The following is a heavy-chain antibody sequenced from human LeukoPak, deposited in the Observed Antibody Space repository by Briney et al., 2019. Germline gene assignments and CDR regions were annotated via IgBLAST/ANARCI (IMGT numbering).Heavy chain of an antibody. Sequence: GESLKISCKGSGYSFTSYWIGWVRQMPGKGLEWMGIIYPGDSDTRYSPSFQGQVTISADKSISTAYLQWSSLKASDTAMYYCARLSTYDSSGYSNSWFDPWGQGTLVTVSS. CDR1: GYSFTSYW. V-gene: IGHV5-51*01. J-gene: IGHJ5*02. CDR3: ARLSTYDSSGYSNSWFDP. D-gene: IGHD3-22*01. CDR2: IYPGDSDT.